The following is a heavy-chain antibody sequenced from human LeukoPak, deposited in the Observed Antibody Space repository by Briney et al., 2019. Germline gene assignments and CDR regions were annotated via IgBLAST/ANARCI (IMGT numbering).Heavy chain of an antibody. CDR2: IYTSGST. J-gene: IGHJ3*02. CDR1: GGSVSSYY. Sequence: SETLSLTCTVSGGSVSSYYWSWIRQPAGKGLEWIGRIYTSGSTNYNPPLKSRVTMSVDTSKNQFSLKLSSVTAADTAVYYCAREATWTAFDIWGQGTMVTVSS. V-gene: IGHV4-4*07. D-gene: IGHD3/OR15-3a*01. CDR3: AREATWTAFDI.